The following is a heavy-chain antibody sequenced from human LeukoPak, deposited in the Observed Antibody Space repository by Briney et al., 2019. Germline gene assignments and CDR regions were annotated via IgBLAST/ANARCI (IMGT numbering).Heavy chain of an antibody. CDR2: IKEDGSEK. D-gene: IGHD6-13*01. Sequence: GGSLRLSCAAAGLNFSSRWMNWVRQAPGQGLEWVASIKEDGSEKHYVDSVKGRFTISRDNGKNSLYLQMNSLRAEDTAVYYCARDSGWWRFDFWGQGTLVTVSS. CDR1: GLNFSSRW. J-gene: IGHJ4*02. V-gene: IGHV3-7*03. CDR3: ARDSGWWRFDF.